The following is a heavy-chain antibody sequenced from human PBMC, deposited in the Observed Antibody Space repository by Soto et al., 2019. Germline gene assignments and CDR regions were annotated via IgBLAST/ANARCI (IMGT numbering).Heavy chain of an antibody. Sequence: QVQLVESGGGVVQPGRSLRLSCAASGFTFNTYGMHWVRQAPGKGLEWVAVITYDGSNKDYGDSVKGRFTISRDNSKDTLYLQMNSLRAEDTAVYYCAKPPGEEGAYVMDVWGQGTTVTVSS. CDR2: ITYDGSNK. V-gene: IGHV3-30*18. CDR3: AKPPGEEGAYVMDV. CDR1: GFTFNTYG. D-gene: IGHD1-26*01. J-gene: IGHJ6*02.